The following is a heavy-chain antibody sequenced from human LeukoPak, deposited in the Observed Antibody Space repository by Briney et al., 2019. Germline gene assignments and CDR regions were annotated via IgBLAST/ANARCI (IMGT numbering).Heavy chain of an antibody. V-gene: IGHV3-74*01. CDR2: INSDGSST. CDR1: GNYW. Sequence: GGSLRLSCAASGNYWMHWVRQAPGKGLVWVSRINSDGSSTSYADSVKGRFTISRDNAKNTLYLQMNSLRAEDTAVYYCAREKWELGGMDYWGQGTLVTVSS. J-gene: IGHJ4*02. D-gene: IGHD1-26*01. CDR3: AREKWELGGMDY.